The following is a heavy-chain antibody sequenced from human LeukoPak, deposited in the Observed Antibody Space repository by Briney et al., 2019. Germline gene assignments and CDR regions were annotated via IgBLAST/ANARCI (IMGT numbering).Heavy chain of an antibody. Sequence: GGSLRLSCAATGFTFSSYAMSWVRQAPGKGLEWVSTINDSGGSTYYADSVKGRFTISRDNSKNTLYLQMSSLRADDTAVYYCAKSTSYYFGSGSYSYGFDYWGQGTLVTVSS. V-gene: IGHV3-23*01. CDR1: GFTFSSYA. CDR3: AKSTSYYFGSGSYSYGFDY. CDR2: INDSGGST. D-gene: IGHD3-10*01. J-gene: IGHJ4*02.